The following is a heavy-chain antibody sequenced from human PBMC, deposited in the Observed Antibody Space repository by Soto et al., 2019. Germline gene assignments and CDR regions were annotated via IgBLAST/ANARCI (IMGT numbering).Heavy chain of an antibody. CDR3: WRYDKTALPHLDS. CDR2: TIPAFGTA. D-gene: IGHD1-1*01. V-gene: IGHV1-69*06. Sequence: QVHLLQSGAEVNSPGSAVKVSCKVSGAGDTFSNYGLNWMRQAPGQGLEWMGGTIPAFGTANYAQKFQGRVTITADTSTTTAYMELSRLRSDDTAVYYCWRYDKTALPHLDSWGQGTLVSVSS. CDR1: GAGDTFSNYG. J-gene: IGHJ4*02.